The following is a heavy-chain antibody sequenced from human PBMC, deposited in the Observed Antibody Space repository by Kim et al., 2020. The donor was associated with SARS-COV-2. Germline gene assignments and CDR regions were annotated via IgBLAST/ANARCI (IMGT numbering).Heavy chain of an antibody. V-gene: IGHV5-51*01. CDR3: ARWTYYYDSSGYFDY. J-gene: IGHJ4*02. D-gene: IGHD3-22*01. Sequence: PSFQGQVTISADKSISTAYLQWSSLKASDTAMYYCARWTYYYDSSGYFDYWGQGTLVTVSS.